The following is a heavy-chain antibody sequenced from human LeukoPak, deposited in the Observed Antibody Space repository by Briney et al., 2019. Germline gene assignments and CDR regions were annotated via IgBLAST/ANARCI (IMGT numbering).Heavy chain of an antibody. CDR3: ARGVNSGNYNYWYFDL. CDR2: ISSSGSTI. CDR1: GFIFNIYS. Sequence: GGSLRLSCAASGFIFNIYSMNWVRQAPGKGLEWVSYISSSGSTIYYADSVKGRFTISRGNAKNFLYLQMNSLRDEDTAVYYCARGVNSGNYNYWYFDLWGRGTLVSVFS. D-gene: IGHD1-26*01. J-gene: IGHJ2*01. V-gene: IGHV3-48*02.